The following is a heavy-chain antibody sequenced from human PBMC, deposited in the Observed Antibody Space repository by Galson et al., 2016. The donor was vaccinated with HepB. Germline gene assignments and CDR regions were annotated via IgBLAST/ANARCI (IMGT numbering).Heavy chain of an antibody. CDR1: GGSISGHY. D-gene: IGHD3/OR15-3a*01. V-gene: IGHV4-59*11. CDR3: ASHDYWNDNHDSFDI. J-gene: IGHJ3*02. CDR2: ISLRGSGST. Sequence: SETLSLTCTVSGGSISGHYWSWIRQPPGKGLEWIGFISLRGSGSTSYNPSLKSRVTISGDTSKSQISLRLRPVIAADTAVYYCASHDYWNDNHDSFDIWGQGTRVTVSS.